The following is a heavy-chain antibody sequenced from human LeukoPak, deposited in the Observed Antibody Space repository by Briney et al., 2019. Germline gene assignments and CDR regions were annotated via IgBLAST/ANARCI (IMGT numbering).Heavy chain of an antibody. V-gene: IGHV3-7*03. D-gene: IGHD3-22*01. CDR1: GFSFNSYW. CDR3: AKDTSASYYYDSSGYYVDY. J-gene: IGHJ4*02. CDR2: INPAGSDT. Sequence: GGSLRLSCAASGFSFNSYWMTWVRQAPGRGLEWVANINPAGSDTYYVDPVKGRFTISRDNSKNTLYLQMNSLRAEDTAVYYCAKDTSASYYYDSSGYYVDYWGQGTLVTVSS.